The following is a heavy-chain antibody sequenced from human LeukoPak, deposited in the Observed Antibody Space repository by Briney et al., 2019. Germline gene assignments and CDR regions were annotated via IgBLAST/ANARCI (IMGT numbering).Heavy chain of an antibody. CDR1: GFTFSSYA. CDR3: AKAPVTTCRGAFCYPFDY. CDR2: ISYDGSNK. Sequence: GGSLRLSCAASGFTFSSYAMHWVRQAPGKGLEWVAVISYDGSNKYYADSVKGRFTISRDSSKNTLFLQMNRLRPEDAAVYYCAKAPVTTCRGAFCYPFDYWGQGTLVTVSS. D-gene: IGHD2-15*01. J-gene: IGHJ4*02. V-gene: IGHV3-30*04.